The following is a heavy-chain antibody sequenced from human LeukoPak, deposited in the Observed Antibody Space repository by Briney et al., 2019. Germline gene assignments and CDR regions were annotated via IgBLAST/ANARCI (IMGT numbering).Heavy chain of an antibody. V-gene: IGHV4-59*01. CDR2: TYYSGST. J-gene: IGHJ5*02. CDR3: SRDSSWTPGWFDP. CDR1: GGSFSSYY. Sequence: SETLSLTCAVYGGSFSSYYWSWIRQPPGKGLEWIGYTYYSGSTNYNPSLKSRVTISLDTSKNQFSLKLSSVTAADTAVYYCSRDSSWTPGWFDPWGEGTLVTVSS. D-gene: IGHD6-13*01.